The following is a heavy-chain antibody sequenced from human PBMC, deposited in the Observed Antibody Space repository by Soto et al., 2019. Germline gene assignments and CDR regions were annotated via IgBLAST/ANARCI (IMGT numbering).Heavy chain of an antibody. Sequence: GGSLRLSCAASGFTFSDHYMDWVRQAPGKGLEWVGRIRDKANRYTTEYAASVKGRFTISRDDSRNSLYLQMNSLQTEDTAVYYCAIDPGIAAAGHHPTYYYYYCLDVWGHGTTVTVSS. CDR3: AIDPGIAAAGHHPTYYYYYCLDV. V-gene: IGHV3-72*01. J-gene: IGHJ6*02. CDR2: IRDKANRYTT. D-gene: IGHD6-13*01. CDR1: GFTFSDHY.